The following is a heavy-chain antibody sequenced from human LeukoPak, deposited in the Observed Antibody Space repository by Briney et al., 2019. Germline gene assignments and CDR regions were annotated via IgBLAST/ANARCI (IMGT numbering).Heavy chain of an antibody. D-gene: IGHD5-12*01. CDR1: GGSISSSSYY. CDR2: IYYSGST. J-gene: IGHJ4*02. V-gene: IGHV4-39*07. CDR3: ARVDIVATFPNY. Sequence: SETLSLTCTVSGGSISSSSYYWSWIRQPPGKGLEWIGSIYYSGSTYYNPSLRSRVAISVDTSKNQFSLKLSSVTAADTAVYYCARVDIVATFPNYWGQGTLVTVSS.